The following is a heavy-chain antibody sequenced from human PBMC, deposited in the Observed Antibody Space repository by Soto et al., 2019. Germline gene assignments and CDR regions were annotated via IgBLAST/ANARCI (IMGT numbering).Heavy chain of an antibody. V-gene: IGHV3-23*01. CDR2: ISGSGGST. Sequence: GGSLRLSCAASGFTFSSYAMSWVRQAPGKGLEWVSAISGSGGSTYYADSVKGRFTISRDNSKNTLYLQMNSLRAEDTAVYYCAKGAGIVVVVAAPDAFDIWGQGTMVTVSS. D-gene: IGHD2-15*01. CDR3: AKGAGIVVVVAAPDAFDI. CDR1: GFTFSSYA. J-gene: IGHJ3*02.